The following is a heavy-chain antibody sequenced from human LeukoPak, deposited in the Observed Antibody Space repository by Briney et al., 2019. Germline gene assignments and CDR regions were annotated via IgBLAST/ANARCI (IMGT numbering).Heavy chain of an antibody. CDR1: GFTFSSYV. D-gene: IGHD3-22*01. CDR2: ISNSGGST. CDR3: ARCYDSSALMLTY. Sequence: GGSLRLSCAASGFTFSSYVMSWVRQAPGKGLEWVSSISNSGGSTYYADSVKGRFTISRDNSKNTLYLQMNSLRAEDTAVYYCARCYDSSALMLTYWGQGTLVTVSS. J-gene: IGHJ4*02. V-gene: IGHV3-23*01.